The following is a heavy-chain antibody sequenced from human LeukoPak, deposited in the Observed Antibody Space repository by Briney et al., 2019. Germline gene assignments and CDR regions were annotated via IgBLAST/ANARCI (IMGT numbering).Heavy chain of an antibody. Sequence: GGSLRLSCAASGFTFSTYSMTWVRQAPGKGLEWVSTIRSNGDTTYNADSVKGRFTISRDNSKNTLYLELNSLRVEDTATFYCAKGQELDDGVFDSWGQGTMVTVSS. CDR3: AKGQELDDGVFDS. CDR2: IRSNGDTT. V-gene: IGHV3-23*01. D-gene: IGHD1-1*01. J-gene: IGHJ4*02. CDR1: GFTFSTYS.